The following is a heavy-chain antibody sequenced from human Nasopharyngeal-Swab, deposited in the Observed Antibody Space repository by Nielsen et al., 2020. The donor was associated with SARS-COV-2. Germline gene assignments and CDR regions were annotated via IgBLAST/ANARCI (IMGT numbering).Heavy chain of an antibody. Sequence: GESLKISCAASGFTFSSYGMHWVRQAPGKGLEWVAVISYDGSNKYYADSVKGRFTISRDNSKNTLYLQMNSLRAEDTAVYYCAKGGYTSFFDYWGQGTLVTVSS. J-gene: IGHJ4*02. D-gene: IGHD5-18*01. CDR1: GFTFSSYG. CDR2: ISYDGSNK. V-gene: IGHV3-30*18. CDR3: AKGGYTSFFDY.